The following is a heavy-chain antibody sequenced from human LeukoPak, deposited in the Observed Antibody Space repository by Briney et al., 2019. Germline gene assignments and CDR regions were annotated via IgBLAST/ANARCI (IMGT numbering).Heavy chain of an antibody. CDR2: IYYSGST. V-gene: IGHV4-59*01. D-gene: IGHD1-14*01. J-gene: IGHJ3*02. CDR1: GGSISSYY. Sequence: SETLSLTCTVSGGSISSYYWSWIRQPPGKGLEWIGYIYYSGSTNYNPSLKSRVTISVDTSKNQFSLKLSSVTAADTAVYYCAREGGRTDAFEIWGQGTMVTVSS. CDR3: AREGGRTDAFEI.